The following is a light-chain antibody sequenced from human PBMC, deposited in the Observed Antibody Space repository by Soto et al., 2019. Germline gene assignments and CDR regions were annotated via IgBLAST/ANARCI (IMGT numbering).Light chain of an antibody. J-gene: IGKJ4*01. Sequence: EIVLTQSPGTLSLSPGEGATLSCRASQTISRSILAWYQQKPGQAPRLLISGASSRATGIPDRFSGSGSGTDFTLTISRLEPEDFAVYYCQQYSDAPLTFGGGTKVEIK. V-gene: IGKV3-20*01. CDR2: GAS. CDR1: QTISRSI. CDR3: QQYSDAPLT.